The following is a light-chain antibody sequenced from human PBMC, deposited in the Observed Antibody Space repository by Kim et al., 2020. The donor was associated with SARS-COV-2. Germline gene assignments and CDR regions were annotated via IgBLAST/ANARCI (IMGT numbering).Light chain of an antibody. CDR1: SCYSNYK. V-gene: IGLV9-49*01. CDR2: VGTGWIVG. J-gene: IGLJ3*02. Sequence: CTLSSCYSNYKVDWYQQRPGKGPRFVMRVGTGWIVGSKGDGIPDLFSVLGSCLNRSLTIKNIQEEDESDYHCGADHASGSNFALVFGGGTQLTVL. CDR3: GADHASGSNFALV.